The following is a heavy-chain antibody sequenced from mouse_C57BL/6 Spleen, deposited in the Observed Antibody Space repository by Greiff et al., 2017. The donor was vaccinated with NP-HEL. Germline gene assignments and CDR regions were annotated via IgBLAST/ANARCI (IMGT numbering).Heavy chain of an antibody. D-gene: IGHD1-1*01. CDR2: IYPGSGST. J-gene: IGHJ3*01. CDR3: ARVSGSSQFFAY. V-gene: IGHV1-55*01. CDR1: GYTFTSYW. Sequence: VQLQQPGAELVKPGASVKMSCKASGYTFTSYWITWVKQRPGQGLEWIGDIYPGSGSTNYNEKFKSKATLTVDTSSSTAYMQLSSLTSEDSAVYYCARVSGSSQFFAYWGQGTLVTVSA.